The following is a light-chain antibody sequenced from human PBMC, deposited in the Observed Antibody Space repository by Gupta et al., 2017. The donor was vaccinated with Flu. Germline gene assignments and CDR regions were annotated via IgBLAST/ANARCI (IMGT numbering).Light chain of an antibody. CDR3: QQYNTWPPLT. J-gene: IGKJ4*01. CDR2: AAS. CDR1: QNVADQ. V-gene: IGKV3-15*01. Sequence: ATLSGSPGEGATLSGRASQNVADQLAWYQQKPGKAPRLLIFAASTRATGIPARFSGSGSGTELTLTISSRQSDDVAVYFCQQYNTWPPLTFGGGTNVEIK.